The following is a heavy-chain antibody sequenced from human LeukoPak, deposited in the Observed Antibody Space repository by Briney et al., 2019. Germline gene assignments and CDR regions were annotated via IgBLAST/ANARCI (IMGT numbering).Heavy chain of an antibody. D-gene: IGHD5-18*01. CDR3: AKDTGGYSYGYGDY. CDR2: ISGSGGST. Sequence: PGGSLRLSCAASGFTFSSYGMSWVRQAPGKGLEWVSAISGSGGSTYYADSVKGRFTISRDNSKNTLYLQMNSLRAEDTAVYYCAKDTGGYSYGYGDYWGQGTLVTVSS. J-gene: IGHJ4*02. V-gene: IGHV3-23*01. CDR1: GFTFSSYG.